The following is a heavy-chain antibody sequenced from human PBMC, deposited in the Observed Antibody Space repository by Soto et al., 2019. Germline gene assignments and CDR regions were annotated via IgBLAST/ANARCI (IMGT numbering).Heavy chain of an antibody. J-gene: IGHJ4*02. Sequence: GGSLRLSCAASGFTFSSYAMSWVRQAPGKGLEWVSAISGSGGSTYYADSVKGRFTISRDNSKNTLYLQMNSLRAEDTAVYYCAKGGWGRGYSGYDLYYFDYWGQGTLVTVSS. D-gene: IGHD5-12*01. CDR3: AKGGWGRGYSGYDLYYFDY. CDR1: GFTFSSYA. V-gene: IGHV3-23*01. CDR2: ISGSGGST.